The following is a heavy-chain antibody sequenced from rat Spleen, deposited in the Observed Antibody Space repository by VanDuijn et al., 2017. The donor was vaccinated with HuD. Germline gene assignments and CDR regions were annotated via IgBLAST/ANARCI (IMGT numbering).Heavy chain of an antibody. Sequence: EVQLVESGGGLVQPGRSLKLSCAASGFSFSSFAMAWVRQAPTKGLEWVATISYDGSSTYYRDSVKGRFTVSRDNAKSTLSLQMDSLRSEDTASYYCVRHGYTRYYFDYWGQGVMVTVSS. CDR3: VRHGYTRYYFDY. J-gene: IGHJ2*01. V-gene: IGHV5-29*01. CDR2: ISYDGSST. CDR1: GFSFSSFA. D-gene: IGHD1-9*01.